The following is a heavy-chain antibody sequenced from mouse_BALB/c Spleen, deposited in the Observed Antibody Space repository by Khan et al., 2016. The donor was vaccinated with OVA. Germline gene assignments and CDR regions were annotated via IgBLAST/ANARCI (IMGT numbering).Heavy chain of an antibody. CDR2: INTNTGEP. J-gene: IGHJ4*01. V-gene: IGHV9-3*02. CDR3: ARSRWLLPAMDY. D-gene: IGHD2-3*01. Sequence: QIQLVQSGPELKKPGETVKISCKASGYTFTKNGMNWVKQAPGKGLKWMGWINTNTGEPTYAEEFKGRFAFSLETSASTAYLQINNLKNEDTGTXFCARSRWLLPAMDYWGQGTSVTVSS. CDR1: GYTFTKNG.